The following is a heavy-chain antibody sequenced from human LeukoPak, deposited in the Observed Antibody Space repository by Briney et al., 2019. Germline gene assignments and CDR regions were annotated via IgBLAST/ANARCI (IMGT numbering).Heavy chain of an antibody. V-gene: IGHV6-1*01. CDR2: TYYRSTWYN. CDR3: ARRLTQYDCFDP. J-gene: IGHJ5*02. Sequence: SQTLSLTCAISGDIVSSNSVTWNWIRQSPSRGLEWLGRTYYRSTWYNDYAVSVRGRITVNPDTSRNQFSLHLNSVTPEDTAVYYCARRLTQYDCFDPWGQGILVTVSS. D-gene: IGHD2-2*01. CDR1: GDIVSSNSVT.